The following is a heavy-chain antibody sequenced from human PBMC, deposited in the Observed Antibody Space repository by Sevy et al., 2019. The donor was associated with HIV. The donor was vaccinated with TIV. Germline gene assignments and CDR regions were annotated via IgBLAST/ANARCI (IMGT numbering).Heavy chain of an antibody. V-gene: IGHV1-2*02. CDR2: INSDSGVT. CDR3: ARLTTQPTSDLYGMDV. J-gene: IGHJ6*02. D-gene: IGHD4-4*01. CDR1: GYIFTDYY. Sequence: ASVKVSCKASGYIFTDYYIHWVRQAPGQGLEWMAWINSDSGVTNYAQRFQGEVTLTRDTSLSTAYLELSRLKPNDTAIYYCARLTTQPTSDLYGMDVWGQGTRVTVSS.